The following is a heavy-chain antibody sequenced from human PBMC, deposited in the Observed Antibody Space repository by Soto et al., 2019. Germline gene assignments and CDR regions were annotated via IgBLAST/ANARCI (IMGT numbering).Heavy chain of an antibody. CDR2: ISAYNGNT. Sequence: ASVKVSCKASGYTFTSYGISWVRQAPGQGLEWMGWISAYNGNTNYAQKLQGRVTMTTDTSTSTAYMELRSLRSDDTAVYYCARAAPTNQYAKNYYYYYYMDVWGKGTTVTVSS. CDR3: ARAAPTNQYAKNYYYYYYMDV. J-gene: IGHJ6*03. V-gene: IGHV1-18*01. D-gene: IGHD2-8*01. CDR1: GYTFTSYG.